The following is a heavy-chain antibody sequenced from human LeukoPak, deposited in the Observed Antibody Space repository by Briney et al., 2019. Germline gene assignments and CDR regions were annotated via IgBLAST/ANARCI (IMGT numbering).Heavy chain of an antibody. V-gene: IGHV4-34*01. CDR3: ARTFRYCSSTSCYGPYYYGMDV. CDR2: INHSGST. D-gene: IGHD2-2*01. Sequence: SETLSLTCAVYGGSFSGYYWSWIRQPPGKGLEWIWEINHSGSTNYNPSLKSRVTISVDTSKNQFSLKLSSVTAADTAVYYCARTFRYCSSTSCYGPYYYGMDVWGQGTTVTVSS. CDR1: GGSFSGYY. J-gene: IGHJ6*02.